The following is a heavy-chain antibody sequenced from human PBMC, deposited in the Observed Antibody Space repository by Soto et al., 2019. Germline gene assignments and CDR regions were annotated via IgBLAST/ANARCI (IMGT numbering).Heavy chain of an antibody. Sequence: SETLSLTCAVYGGSFSGYYWSWIRQPPGKGLEWIGEINHSGSTNYNPSLKSRVTISVDTSKNQFSLKLSSVTAADTAVYYCAATRHCSGGSCYDPSSTYYXDVWGKGTTVTVSS. CDR2: INHSGST. V-gene: IGHV4-34*01. CDR3: AATRHCSGGSCYDPSSTYYXDV. D-gene: IGHD2-15*01. CDR1: GGSFSGYY. J-gene: IGHJ6*03.